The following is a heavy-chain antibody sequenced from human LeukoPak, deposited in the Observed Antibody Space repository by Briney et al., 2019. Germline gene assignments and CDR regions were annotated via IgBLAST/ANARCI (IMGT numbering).Heavy chain of an antibody. V-gene: IGHV1-2*04. D-gene: IGHD4-17*01. J-gene: IGHJ4*01. CDR1: GYTFTDYY. Sequence: ASVKVSCKASGYTFTDYYMHWVRQAPGQGLEWMGWINPNSGGANYAQKFQGWVTMTRDPSISTAYMEVSRPRSDDTAVYYCAREFHYGDTRGHFDYWGQGTLVTVST. CDR3: AREFHYGDTRGHFDY. CDR2: INPNSGGA.